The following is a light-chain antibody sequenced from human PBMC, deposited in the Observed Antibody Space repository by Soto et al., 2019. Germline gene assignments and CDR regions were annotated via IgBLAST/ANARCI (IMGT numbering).Light chain of an antibody. CDR2: HAS. J-gene: IGKJ5*01. Sequence: EIVMTQSPATLSVSPAERATLSCRASQSVNNNLAWYQQKPGRAPRLLIYHASIRATGIPARFSGSGSGTEFTLTISSLQSEDFAVYYCHQYNNWLITFGQGTRLEIK. CDR3: HQYNNWLIT. V-gene: IGKV3-15*01. CDR1: QSVNNN.